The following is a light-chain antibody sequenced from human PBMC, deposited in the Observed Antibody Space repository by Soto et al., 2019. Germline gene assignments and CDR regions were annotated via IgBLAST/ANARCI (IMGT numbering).Light chain of an antibody. Sequence: DIQMTQSPSSLSASVGDTVTIDCRTSQGINIYLNWYRQKPGRAPELLIYAASNLHTGVPSRFSGVGSGTEFTLTIDNVQPEDFATYYCQQTYTNFFACGPGTKVDIQ. CDR1: QGINIY. V-gene: IGKV1-39*01. CDR3: QQTYTNFFA. CDR2: AAS. J-gene: IGKJ3*01.